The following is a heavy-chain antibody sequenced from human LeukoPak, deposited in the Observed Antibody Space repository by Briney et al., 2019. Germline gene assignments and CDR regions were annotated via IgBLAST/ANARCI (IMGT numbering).Heavy chain of an antibody. V-gene: IGHV3-30*02. Sequence: GGSLRLSCAASGFIFNSYGLHWVRQAPGKGLEWVAFIRYDGSNKYYADSVKGRFTISRDNSKNTLYLQMNSLRAEDTAVYYCAKDRGRGYPFDYWGQGTLVTVSS. D-gene: IGHD3-3*01. CDR2: IRYDGSNK. CDR1: GFIFNSYG. J-gene: IGHJ4*02. CDR3: AKDRGRGYPFDY.